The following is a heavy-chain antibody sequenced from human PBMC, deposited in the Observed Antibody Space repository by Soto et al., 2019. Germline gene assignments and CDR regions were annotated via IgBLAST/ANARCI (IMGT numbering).Heavy chain of an antibody. J-gene: IGHJ4*02. D-gene: IGHD1-1*01. CDR3: ARHSNEYRKSLDY. Sequence: SXTLSLTCTVSGGSMSGYYWSWIRQPPGKGLEWIAYIYYRGSSTSNPSLKSRVTISVDTSKNQFSLKLSSVTAADTAVYYCARHSNEYRKSLDYWGQGTLVTVSS. V-gene: IGHV4-59*08. CDR1: GGSMSGYY. CDR2: IYYRGSS.